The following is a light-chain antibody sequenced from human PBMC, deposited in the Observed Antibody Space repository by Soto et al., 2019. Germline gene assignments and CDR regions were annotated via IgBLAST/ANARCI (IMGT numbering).Light chain of an antibody. J-gene: IGKJ5*01. CDR3: QQYTGPPTT. Sequence: EIIFTHSPYTLSLSPGERATLSCMASQTVSSNYLAWCQQRPGQAPRLLIYGASTRAAGIPDRFSGSGSGTDFTLTITRLEPEDSAVYFCQQYTGPPTTFGQGTRLEIK. CDR1: QTVSSNY. V-gene: IGKV3-20*01. CDR2: GAS.